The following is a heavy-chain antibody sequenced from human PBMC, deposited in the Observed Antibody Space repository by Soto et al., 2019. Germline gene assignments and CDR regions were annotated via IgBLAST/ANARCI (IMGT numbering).Heavy chain of an antibody. V-gene: IGHV1-18*01. Sequence: QVQLVQSGDEVKKPGASVKVSCKASGYIFVNYGIAWVRQAPGQGLEWMGWISPYTGNTHSASKVQGRLTITTDTATSTAYMDLGSLTSDDTAVYYCAIVDNTVAPTLQDVWGQGTTVTVSS. D-gene: IGHD5-12*01. J-gene: IGHJ6*02. CDR1: GYIFVNYG. CDR3: AIVDNTVAPTLQDV. CDR2: ISPYTGNT.